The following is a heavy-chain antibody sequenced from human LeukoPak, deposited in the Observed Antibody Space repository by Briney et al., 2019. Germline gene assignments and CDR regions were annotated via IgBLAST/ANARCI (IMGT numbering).Heavy chain of an antibody. Sequence: ASVKVSCKVSGYTLTELSMHWVRQARGKGLEWMGCFDPEDGETIYAQKFQGRVTMTEDTSTDTAYMELSSLRSEDTAVYYCATSYCSGGSCYFNFDYWGQGTLVTVSS. D-gene: IGHD2-15*01. CDR2: FDPEDGET. V-gene: IGHV1-24*01. CDR1: GYTLTELS. J-gene: IGHJ4*02. CDR3: ATSYCSGGSCYFNFDY.